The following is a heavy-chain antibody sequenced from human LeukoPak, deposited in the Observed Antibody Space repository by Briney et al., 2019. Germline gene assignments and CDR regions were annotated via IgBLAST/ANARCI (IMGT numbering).Heavy chain of an antibody. CDR1: GFTFYDYA. CDR2: ISWNSGYI. J-gene: IGHJ4*02. V-gene: IGHV3-9*01. Sequence: PGGSLRLSCAASGFTFYDYAMHWVRHAPGKGLEWVSGISWNSGYIGYANSVKGRFIISRDNAKKSLYLQMNSLRAEDTALYYCAKAKGDGYNSDFDYWGQGTLVTVSS. D-gene: IGHD5-24*01. CDR3: AKAKGDGYNSDFDY.